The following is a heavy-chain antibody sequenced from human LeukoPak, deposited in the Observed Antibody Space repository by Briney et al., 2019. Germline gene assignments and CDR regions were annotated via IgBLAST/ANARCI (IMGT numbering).Heavy chain of an antibody. V-gene: IGHV3-30-3*01. Sequence: PGGSLRPSCAASGFTFRTYAMHWVRQAPGKGLEWVAVISYDGSSKYYADSVKGRFTISRDNSKNTLYLQMNSLRAEDTAVYYCARTIVILPAGIDDRHFDYWGQGTLVTVSS. CDR3: ARTIVILPAGIDDRHFDY. CDR2: ISYDGSSK. CDR1: GFTFRTYA. J-gene: IGHJ4*02. D-gene: IGHD2-2*02.